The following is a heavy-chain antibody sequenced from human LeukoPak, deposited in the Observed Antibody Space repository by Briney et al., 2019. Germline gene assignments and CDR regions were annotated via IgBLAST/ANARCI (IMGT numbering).Heavy chain of an antibody. CDR2: IKQVGSEK. CDR1: GFSPSSYW. V-gene: IGHV3-7*01. J-gene: IGHJ4*02. D-gene: IGHD2-2*01. Sequence: GSLRLSCAPAGFSPSSYWLSWVRHAPEKGLEWVANIKQVGSEKYYVDSVKGRFTISRDTAKNSLYLKMNSLRAEDTAVYYCARDGPLSTAVVSTATLGVDYWGQGTLVTVSS. CDR3: ARDGPLSTAVVSTATLGVDY.